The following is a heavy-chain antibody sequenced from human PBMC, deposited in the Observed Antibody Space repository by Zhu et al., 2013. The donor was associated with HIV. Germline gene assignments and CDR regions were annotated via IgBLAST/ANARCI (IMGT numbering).Heavy chain of an antibody. D-gene: IGHD3-16*01. CDR1: GYTFSAHY. CDR3: AEFGTGFDY. CDR2: ISAYNGHT. J-gene: IGHJ4*02. V-gene: IGHV1-18*04. Sequence: QVQLEQSGAEVKEPGASVKVSCKASGYTFSAHYIHWVRQAPGQGLEWVGWISAYNGHTNFAQNLQGRVAMATDTSTGTAYMELRSLTSDDTAVYYCAEFGTGFDYWGQGTLVTVS.